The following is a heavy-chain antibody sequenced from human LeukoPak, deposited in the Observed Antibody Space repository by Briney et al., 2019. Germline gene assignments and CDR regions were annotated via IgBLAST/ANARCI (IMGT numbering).Heavy chain of an antibody. CDR3: ARGVGGGYTFFDY. Sequence: ASVKVSCKASGYTFTGYYMHWVRQAPGQGLEWMGWINPNSGGTNYAQKFQGWVTMTRDTSISTAYMELSRLRSDDTAVYYCARGVGGGYTFFDYWGQGTLVTVSS. D-gene: IGHD5-12*01. V-gene: IGHV1-2*04. J-gene: IGHJ4*02. CDR1: GYTFTGYY. CDR2: INPNSGGT.